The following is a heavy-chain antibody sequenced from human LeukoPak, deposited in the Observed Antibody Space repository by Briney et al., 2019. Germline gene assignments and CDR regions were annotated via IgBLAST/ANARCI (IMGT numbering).Heavy chain of an antibody. CDR1: GGSISNDGYF. CDR3: ARRYSDYAYFDS. D-gene: IGHD5-12*01. J-gene: IGHJ4*02. V-gene: IGHV4-31*03. Sequence: SQTLSLTCTVSGGSISNDGYFWSWIRQHPGKGLEWIGYIYYSGSTYYNPSLKSRVTISVDTSTNQFSLKVFSVTAADTAVYYCARRYSDYAYFDSWGQGSLVTVSS. CDR2: IYYSGST.